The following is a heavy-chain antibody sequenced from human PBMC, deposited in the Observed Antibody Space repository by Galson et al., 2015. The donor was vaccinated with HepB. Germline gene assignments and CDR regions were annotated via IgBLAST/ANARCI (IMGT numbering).Heavy chain of an antibody. CDR2: IRSEPHEGTA. CDR1: GFTFPDYA. D-gene: IGHD2-15*01. Sequence: SLRLSCAASGFTFPDYAVTWFRQAPGKGLEWVGYIRSEPHEGTAELAASVKGRFTISRDNFKRVAYLQMNSLKTEDTAVYWCTRAGGPYQNLDFWGQGTLVTVSS. CDR3: TRAGGPYQNLDF. J-gene: IGHJ4*02. V-gene: IGHV3-49*03.